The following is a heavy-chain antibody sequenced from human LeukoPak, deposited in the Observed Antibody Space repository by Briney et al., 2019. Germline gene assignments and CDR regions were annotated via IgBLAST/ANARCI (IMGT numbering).Heavy chain of an antibody. V-gene: IGHV3-7*01. CDR1: GFTFSSYW. J-gene: IGHJ4*02. CDR2: IKQDGSEK. D-gene: IGHD1-26*01. Sequence: GGSLRLSCAASGFTFSSYWMSWVRQAPGKGLEWVANIKQDGSEKYYVASVKGRFTISRDDAKNSLYLQMNSLRVEDTAVYYCASTKWEGPFDYWGQGTLVTVSS. CDR3: ASTKWEGPFDY.